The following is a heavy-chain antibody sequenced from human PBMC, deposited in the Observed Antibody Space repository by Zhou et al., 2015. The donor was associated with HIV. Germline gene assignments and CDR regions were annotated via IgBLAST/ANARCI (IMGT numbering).Heavy chain of an antibody. Sequence: QVQLVQSGAEVKKPGSSVKVSCKASGGIFSSYAISWVRQAPGQGLEWMGGIIPILGTTNYAQKFQGRVTITADESTNTAYMDLSSLRSDDTAVYYCAREPDLTGYSSSWYGGFDYWGQGTLVTVSS. CDR2: IIPILGTT. V-gene: IGHV1-69*01. CDR3: AREPDLTGYSSSWYGGFDY. CDR1: GGIFSSYA. D-gene: IGHD6-13*01. J-gene: IGHJ4*02.